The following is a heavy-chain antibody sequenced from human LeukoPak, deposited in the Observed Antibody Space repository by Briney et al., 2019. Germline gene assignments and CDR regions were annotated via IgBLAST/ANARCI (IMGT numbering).Heavy chain of an antibody. D-gene: IGHD3-22*01. CDR3: ARVGDPMIGKDARIDI. CDR2: IIPILGIA. J-gene: IGHJ3*02. Sequence: SVKVSCKASGGTFSSYAISWVRQAPGQGLEWMGRIIPILGIANYAQKFQGRVTITADKSTSTAYMELSSLRSEDTAAYYCARVGDPMIGKDARIDIWGQGTMVTVSS. V-gene: IGHV1-69*04. CDR1: GGTFSSYA.